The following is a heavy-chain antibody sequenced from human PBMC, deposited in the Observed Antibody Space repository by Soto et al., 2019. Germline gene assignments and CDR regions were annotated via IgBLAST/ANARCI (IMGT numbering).Heavy chain of an antibody. CDR3: ARSLVAVTYFDY. J-gene: IGHJ4*02. V-gene: IGHV1-69*02. Sequence: QVQLVQSGAEVKKPGSSVKVSCKASGGTFSSYTISWVRQAPGQGLEWMGRIIPILGIANYAQKFQGRVTITADKSTSTAYMELSSLRSEDTAVYYCARSLVAVTYFDYWGQGTLVTVSS. D-gene: IGHD2-15*01. CDR1: GGTFSSYT. CDR2: IIPILGIA.